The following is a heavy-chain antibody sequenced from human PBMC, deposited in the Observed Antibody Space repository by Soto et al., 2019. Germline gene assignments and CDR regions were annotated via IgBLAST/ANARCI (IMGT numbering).Heavy chain of an antibody. CDR2: ISAYNGNT. CDR3: ARDRAVTTTGPSFQH. CDR1: GYTFTSYG. J-gene: IGHJ1*01. V-gene: IGHV1-18*01. Sequence: GAEVKKPGASVKVSCKASGYTFTSYGISWVRQAPGQGLEWMGWISAYNGNTNYAQKLQGRVTMTTDTSTSTAYMELRSLRSDDTAVYYCARDRAVTTTGPSFQHWGQGTLVTVSS. D-gene: IGHD4-17*01.